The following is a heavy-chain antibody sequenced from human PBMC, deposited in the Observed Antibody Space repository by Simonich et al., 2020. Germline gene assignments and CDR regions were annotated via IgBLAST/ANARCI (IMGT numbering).Heavy chain of an antibody. J-gene: IGHJ3*02. CDR3: ARGPRWTGDDAFDI. V-gene: IGHV1-2*02. CDR1: GYTFTGYY. CDR2: SNTNGGGT. Sequence: QVQLVQSGAEVKKPGASVKVSCKASGYTFTGYYMPWVRQAPGQGLECMGWSNTNGGGTNYAKKFQGRVTMTRDTSISTAYMELSRLRSDDTAVYYCARGPRWTGDDAFDIWGQGTMVTVSS. D-gene: IGHD7-27*01.